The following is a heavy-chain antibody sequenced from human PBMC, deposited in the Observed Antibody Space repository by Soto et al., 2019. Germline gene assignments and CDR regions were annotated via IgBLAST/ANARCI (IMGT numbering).Heavy chain of an antibody. V-gene: IGHV3-23*01. CDR3: AATVGATTGNWFDP. D-gene: IGHD1-26*01. CDR2: ISGSGGST. Sequence: HPGGSLRLSCAASGFTFSSHAMSWVRQAPGKGLEWVSAISGSGGSTYYADSVKGRFTISRDNSKNTLYLQMNSLRAEDTAVYYCAATVGATTGNWFDPWGQGTLVTVSS. J-gene: IGHJ5*02. CDR1: GFTFSSHA.